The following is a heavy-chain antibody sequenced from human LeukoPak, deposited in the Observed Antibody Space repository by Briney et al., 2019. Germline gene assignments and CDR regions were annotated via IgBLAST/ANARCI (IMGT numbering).Heavy chain of an antibody. V-gene: IGHV3-30*01. CDR3: ARDHYDFWSGYWGLADY. CDR2: ISYDGSNK. D-gene: IGHD3-3*01. Sequence: PGGSLRLSCAASGFTFSSYAMHWVRQAPGKGLEWVAVISYDGSNKYYADSVKGRSTISRDNSKNTLYLQMNSLRAEDTAVYYCARDHYDFWSGYWGLADYWGQGTLVTVSS. CDR1: GFTFSSYA. J-gene: IGHJ4*02.